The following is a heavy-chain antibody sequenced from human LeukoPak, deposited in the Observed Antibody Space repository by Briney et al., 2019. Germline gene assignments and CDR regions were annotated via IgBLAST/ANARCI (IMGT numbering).Heavy chain of an antibody. CDR3: ARADLSPTYDYVWGSYRYGYFDY. D-gene: IGHD3-16*02. Sequence: ASVKVSCKASGYSFSSHDINWVRQATGQGLEWMGWISRNSGGTNYAQKFQGRVTMTRDTSISTVYMELSRLRSDDTAVYYCARADLSPTYDYVWGSYRYGYFDYWGQGTLVTVSS. J-gene: IGHJ4*02. CDR1: GYSFSSHD. CDR2: ISRNSGGT. V-gene: IGHV1-2*02.